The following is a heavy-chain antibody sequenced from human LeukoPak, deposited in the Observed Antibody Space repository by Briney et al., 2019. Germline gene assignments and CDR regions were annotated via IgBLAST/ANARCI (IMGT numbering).Heavy chain of an antibody. D-gene: IGHD3-16*01. Sequence: PGQSLRLSCAASGFTFSSYSMNWVRQAPGKGLEWVSYISSSSSSIYYADSVKGRFTISRDNAKNSLYLQMNSLRAEDTAVYYCARDGGRTFDYWGQGTLVTVSS. CDR2: ISSSSSSI. J-gene: IGHJ4*02. CDR3: ARDGGRTFDY. V-gene: IGHV3-48*01. CDR1: GFTFSSYS.